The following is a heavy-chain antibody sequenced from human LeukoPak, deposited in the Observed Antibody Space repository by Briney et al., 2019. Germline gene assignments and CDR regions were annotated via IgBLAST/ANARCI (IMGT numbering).Heavy chain of an antibody. CDR3: ARGRDGYNSIDY. D-gene: IGHD5-24*01. V-gene: IGHV3-21*01. CDR1: GFTFSSYS. J-gene: IGHJ4*02. CDR2: ISSSSSYI. Sequence: GGSLRLSCAASGFTFSSYSMNWVRQAPGKGLEWVSSISSSSSYIYYADSVKGRFTISRDNAKNSLYLQMNSLRAEDTAVYYCARGRDGYNSIDYWGQGTLVTVSS.